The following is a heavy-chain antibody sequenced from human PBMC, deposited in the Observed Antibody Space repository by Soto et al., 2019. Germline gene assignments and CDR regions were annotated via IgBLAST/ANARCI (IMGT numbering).Heavy chain of an antibody. V-gene: IGHV1-8*01. CDR3: ARGPGDLGYFDY. CDR1: GYTFTSYD. CDR2: MNPYNGNT. Sequence: ASVKVSCKASGYTFTSYDINWVRQAPGQGLEWMVCMNPYNGNTGYAQNFQGRVTMTRNTSISTAYMELSSLRSEDTAVYYCARGPGDLGYFDYWGQGALVTVS. J-gene: IGHJ4*02. D-gene: IGHD3-10*01.